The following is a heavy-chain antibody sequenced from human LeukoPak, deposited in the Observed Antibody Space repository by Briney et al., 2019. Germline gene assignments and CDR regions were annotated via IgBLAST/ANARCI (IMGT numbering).Heavy chain of an antibody. Sequence: GGSLRLSCAGSGFIFNNAWMSWVRQAPGKGLEWVGRIKSKKDGETTDYAAPVKGRFIVSRDDSKNTLYLQMNSLRVEDTGVYYCATLGYCTSISCHATDGGAFDIWGQGTVVTVSS. CDR2: IKSKKDGETT. CDR1: GFIFNNAW. J-gene: IGHJ3*02. V-gene: IGHV3-15*05. D-gene: IGHD2-2*01. CDR3: ATLGYCTSISCHATDGGAFDI.